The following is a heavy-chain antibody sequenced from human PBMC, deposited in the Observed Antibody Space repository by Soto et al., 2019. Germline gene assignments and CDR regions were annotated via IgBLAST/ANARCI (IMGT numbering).Heavy chain of an antibody. CDR1: GGSISSSSYH. CDR2: IYYSGST. Sequence: PSETLSLTCTVSGGSISSSSYHWGWIRQPPGKGLEWIGSIYYSGSTYYNPSLKSRVTISVDTSKNQFSLKLSSVTAAVTAVYYCARVRYYDPQLAYWGQGTLVTVSS. J-gene: IGHJ4*02. D-gene: IGHD3-22*01. V-gene: IGHV4-39*01. CDR3: ARVRYYDPQLAY.